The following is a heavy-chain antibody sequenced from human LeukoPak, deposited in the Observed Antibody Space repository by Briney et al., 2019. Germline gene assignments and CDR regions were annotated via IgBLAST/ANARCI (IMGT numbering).Heavy chain of an antibody. J-gene: IGHJ4*02. CDR3: TTDQSHRGYDPGYFDY. V-gene: IGHV3-15*01. Sequence: PGGSLRLPCAASGITFSNAWMSWVRQAPGKGLEWVGRIKSKTDGGTTDYAAPVKGRFTISRDDSKNTLYLQMNSLKTEDTAVYYCTTDQSHRGYDPGYFDYWGQGILVTVSS. D-gene: IGHD5-12*01. CDR1: GITFSNAW. CDR2: IKSKTDGGTT.